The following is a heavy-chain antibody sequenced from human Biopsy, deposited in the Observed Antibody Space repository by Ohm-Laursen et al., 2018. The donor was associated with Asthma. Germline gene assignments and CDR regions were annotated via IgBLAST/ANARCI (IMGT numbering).Heavy chain of an antibody. J-gene: IGHJ3*01. V-gene: IGHV4-30-4*01. CDR2: IHYSGST. D-gene: IGHD3-22*01. CDR1: GASIKTDDHY. CDR3: ARVRGAFYESSVKNAFDV. Sequence: TLSLPCTVSGASIKTDDHYWSWLRQPPGKGLEWFGFIHYSGSTSYNPSLKGGVTISVDTSKNQFSLKLSSVTAADTAVYFCARVRGAFYESSVKNAFDVWGQGTMVTVSS.